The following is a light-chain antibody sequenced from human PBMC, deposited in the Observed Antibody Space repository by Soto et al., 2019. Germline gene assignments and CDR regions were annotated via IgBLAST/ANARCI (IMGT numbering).Light chain of an antibody. Sequence: EIVMTQSPATLSVSPGERATLSCRASQSVSSNLAWYQQKPGQAPRLLIYGASTRATGIPARFSGSGSGREFTLTIISLQSEDFAVYYCQQYNNWPPYTFGQGNKLEIK. CDR3: QQYNNWPPYT. J-gene: IGKJ2*01. CDR2: GAS. CDR1: QSVSSN. V-gene: IGKV3-15*01.